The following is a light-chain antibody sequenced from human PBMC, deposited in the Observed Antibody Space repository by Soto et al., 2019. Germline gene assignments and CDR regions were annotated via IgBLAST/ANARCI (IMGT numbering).Light chain of an antibody. CDR2: GAS. J-gene: IGKJ4*01. V-gene: IGKV3-20*01. CDR1: QSVSSNY. CDR3: QQYGNSP. Sequence: EIVLTQSPGTLSLSPGDRATLSCRASQSVSSNYLAWYQQKPGHSPRLLIYGASTRAPGIPDRFSGSGSGTDFTLTISRLEPADFAVYYCQQYGNSPFGGGTKVDIK.